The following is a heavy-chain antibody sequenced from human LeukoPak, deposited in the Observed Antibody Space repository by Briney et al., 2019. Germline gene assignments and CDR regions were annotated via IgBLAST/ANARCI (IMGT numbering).Heavy chain of an antibody. CDR3: ARDLLGWELHYFDY. J-gene: IGHJ4*02. CDR1: GFTFSSYS. Sequence: GGSLRLSCAASGFTFSSYSMNWVRQAPGKGLEWVSSISSSSSYIYYADSVKGRFTISRDNAKNSPYLQMNSLRAEDTAVYYCARDLLGWELHYFDYWGQGTLVTVSS. CDR2: ISSSSSYI. V-gene: IGHV3-21*01. D-gene: IGHD1-26*01.